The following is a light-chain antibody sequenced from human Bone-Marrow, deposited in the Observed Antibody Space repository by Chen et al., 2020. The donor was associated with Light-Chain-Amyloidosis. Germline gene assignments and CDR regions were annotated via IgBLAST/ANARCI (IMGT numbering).Light chain of an antibody. CDR3: QSADSSGTYEVI. CDR1: DLPTKY. V-gene: IGLV3-25*03. CDR2: RDT. Sequence: SYELTQPPSVSVSPGQKPRITCSGDDLPTKYAYWYQQKPGQAPVLVIHRDTERPSGISERFSGSRSWTTATLTISGVQAEDEADYHCQSADSSGTYEVIFGGGTKLTVL. J-gene: IGLJ2*01.